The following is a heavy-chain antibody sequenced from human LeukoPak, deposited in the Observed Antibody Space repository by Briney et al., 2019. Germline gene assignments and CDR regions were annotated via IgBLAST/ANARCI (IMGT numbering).Heavy chain of an antibody. CDR1: GFTFSSYA. CDR3: AKHINNDYGSGSPSLFDS. CDR2: FSGSGGST. V-gene: IGHV3-23*01. D-gene: IGHD3-10*01. J-gene: IGHJ4*02. Sequence: PGGSLRLSCAASGFTFSSYAMSWVRQAPGKGLEWVLGFSGSGGSTYYADSGKGRFTISRDNSKHTLYLQMNSLRAEDTAVYYCAKHINNDYGSGSPSLFDSWGQGTLVTVSS.